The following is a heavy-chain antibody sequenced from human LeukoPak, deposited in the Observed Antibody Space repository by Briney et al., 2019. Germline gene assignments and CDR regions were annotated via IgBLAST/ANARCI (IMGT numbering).Heavy chain of an antibody. CDR2: IYTSGST. Sequence: SETLSLTCAVYGGSFSGYYWSWIRQPAGKGLEWIGRIYTSGSTNYNPSLKSRVTMSVDTSKNQFSLKLSSVTAADTAVYYCARIYCSGGSCYYFDYWGQGTLVTVSS. J-gene: IGHJ4*02. D-gene: IGHD2-15*01. CDR3: ARIYCSGGSCYYFDY. V-gene: IGHV4-59*10. CDR1: GGSFSGYY.